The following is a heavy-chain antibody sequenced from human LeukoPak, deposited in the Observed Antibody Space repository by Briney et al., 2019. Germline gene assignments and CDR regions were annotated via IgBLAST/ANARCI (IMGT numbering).Heavy chain of an antibody. Sequence: ASVKVSCKASGYTFTGYYMHWVRQAPGQGLEWMEWINPNSGGTIFAQKFQGRVTMTRDTSISTAYMELNSLTSDDTAMYYCARRYCSGGTCYSYYWGQGTLVTVSS. CDR1: GYTFTGYY. D-gene: IGHD2-15*01. CDR2: INPNSGGT. CDR3: ARRYCSGGTCYSYY. V-gene: IGHV1-2*02. J-gene: IGHJ4*02.